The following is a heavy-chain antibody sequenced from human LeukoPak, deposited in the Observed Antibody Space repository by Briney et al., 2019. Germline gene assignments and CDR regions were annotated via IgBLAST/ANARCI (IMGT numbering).Heavy chain of an antibody. D-gene: IGHD3-22*01. V-gene: IGHV3-7*03. CDR1: GFTFSSYW. CDR2: IKQVGGEK. J-gene: IGHJ4*02. CDR3: ARVLRYDSSGYSSERSYYFDY. Sequence: GGSLNLSCAASGFTFSSYWLSWFGRAPGKGLGGVANIKQVGGEKYYVDSVKGRFTISRDNATNSLYLQMNSLRAEDTALYYCARVLRYDSSGYSSERSYYFDYWGQGTLVTVSS.